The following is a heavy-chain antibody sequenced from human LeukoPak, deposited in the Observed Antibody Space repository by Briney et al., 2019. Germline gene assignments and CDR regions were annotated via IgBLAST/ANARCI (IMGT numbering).Heavy chain of an antibody. D-gene: IGHD3-3*01. CDR1: GFTFNSYA. CDR3: AKGLRPNVLRFLASFDP. J-gene: IGHJ5*02. V-gene: IGHV3-23*01. CDR2: ISGSGGGT. Sequence: PGGSLRLSCAASGFTFNSYAMSWVRQAPGKGLEWVSGISGSGGGTYYADSAKGRFTISRDNSKNTLYLQMNSLRAEDTAVYYCAKGLRPNVLRFLASFDPWGQETLVTVSS.